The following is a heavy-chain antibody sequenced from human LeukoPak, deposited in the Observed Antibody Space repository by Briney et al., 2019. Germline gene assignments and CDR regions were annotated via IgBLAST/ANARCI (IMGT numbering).Heavy chain of an antibody. J-gene: IGHJ3*02. CDR1: GGSFSGYY. Sequence: PSETLSLTCAVYGGSFSGYYWSWIRQPPGKGLEWIGSIYYSGSTHYNPSLKSRVTISVDTSKNQFSLKLSSVTAADTAVYYCARDIPSSSWYSPGAFDIWGQGTMVTVSS. V-gene: IGHV4-34*01. D-gene: IGHD6-13*01. CDR2: IYYSGST. CDR3: ARDIPSSSWYSPGAFDI.